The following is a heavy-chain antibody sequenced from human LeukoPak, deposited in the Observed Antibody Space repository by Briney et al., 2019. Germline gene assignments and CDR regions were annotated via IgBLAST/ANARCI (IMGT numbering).Heavy chain of an antibody. CDR3: ARDLGFSYANYYDSRALNSLYYYYGMDG. CDR2: INPILGIA. V-gene: IGHV1-69*04. Sequence: ASVKVSCKASGCTFTSYAISWVRQAPGQGLEWMGRINPILGIANYAQKFQGRVTITADKSTSTAYMELSSLRSEDTAVYYCARDLGFSYANYYDSRALNSLYYYYGMDGWGQGTTVSVSS. J-gene: IGHJ6*02. CDR1: GCTFTSYA. D-gene: IGHD3-22*01.